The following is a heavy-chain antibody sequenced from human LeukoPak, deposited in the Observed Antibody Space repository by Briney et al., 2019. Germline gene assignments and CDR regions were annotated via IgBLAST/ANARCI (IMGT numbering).Heavy chain of an antibody. CDR1: GGSMRTHF. D-gene: IGHD1/OR15-1a*01. Sequence: SETLSLTCTVSGGSMRTHFWSWIRQPPGKALEWIAYVNDGGSTSYHPSLQSRVAISVDTSKSQFSLRLTSVTAADTAVYYCARGGTIWTYYWGQGTLVTVSS. CDR2: VNDGGST. J-gene: IGHJ4*02. V-gene: IGHV4-59*11. CDR3: ARGGTIWTYY.